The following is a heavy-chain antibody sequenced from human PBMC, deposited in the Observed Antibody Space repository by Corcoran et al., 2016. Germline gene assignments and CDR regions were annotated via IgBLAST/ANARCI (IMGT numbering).Heavy chain of an antibody. J-gene: IGHJ4*02. D-gene: IGHD4-17*01. CDR1: GFTFTSYS. Sequence: EVQLVESGGGQVQPGGPLSLSCAASGFTFTSYSMNWVSQAPGRGLEWVSSINSVSSSIYYADSVKGRFTISRDNAKSSLYLQMNSLRAEDTAVYYCTKEADYGDYWWYWGQGALVTVSS. CDR2: INSVSSSI. CDR3: TKEADYGDYWWY. V-gene: IGHV3-21*01.